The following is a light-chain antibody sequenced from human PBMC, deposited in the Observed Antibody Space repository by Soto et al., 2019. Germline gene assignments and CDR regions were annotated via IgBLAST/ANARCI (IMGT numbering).Light chain of an antibody. J-gene: IGKJ2*01. CDR3: HQYGYSPNT. Sequence: EIVLTQSPGTLSLSPGVRATLSCRASRSVSSRYLAWYQQKPGQAPRLLIYGASSRATGIPDRFSGSGSGTDFTLTITGLEPEDFAVYHCHQYGYSPNTFGQGTKLEIK. V-gene: IGKV3-20*01. CDR2: GAS. CDR1: RSVSSRY.